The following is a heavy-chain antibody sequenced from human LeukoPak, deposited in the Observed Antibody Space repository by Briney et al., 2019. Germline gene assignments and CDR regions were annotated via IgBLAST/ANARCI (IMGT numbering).Heavy chain of an antibody. Sequence: SETLSLTCAVYGGSFSGYYWSWIRQPPGKGLEWIGEINHSGSTNYNPSLKSRVTISVDTSKNQFSLKLSSVTAADTAVYYCARDFRYCSSTSCYSYYFDYWGQGTLVTVSS. J-gene: IGHJ4*02. CDR1: GGSFSGYY. V-gene: IGHV4-34*01. D-gene: IGHD2-2*01. CDR2: INHSGST. CDR3: ARDFRYCSSTSCYSYYFDY.